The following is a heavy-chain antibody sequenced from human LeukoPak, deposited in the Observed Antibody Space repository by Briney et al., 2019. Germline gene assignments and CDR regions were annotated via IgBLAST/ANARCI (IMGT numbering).Heavy chain of an antibody. J-gene: IGHJ4*02. D-gene: IGHD2-21*02. CDR3: AGGPVTALELLYY. CDR2: INHSGST. Sequence: PSETLSLTCVVYGGSFSGYYWSWIRQPPGKGLEWIGEINHSGSTKYNPSLKSRVTISVDTSKNRFSLKLNSVTAADTAVYYCAGGPVTALELLYYWGQGTLVTVAS. CDR1: GGSFSGYY. V-gene: IGHV4-34*01.